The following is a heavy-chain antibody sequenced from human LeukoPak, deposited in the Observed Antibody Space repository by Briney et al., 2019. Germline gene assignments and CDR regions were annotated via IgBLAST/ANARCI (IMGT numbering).Heavy chain of an antibody. Sequence: SETLSLTCTVSGGSISSYYWSWIRQPPGKGLEWIGYIYYSGSTTYNPSLKSLVTISVDTSKNQFSLQLNSVTPEDTAVYYCARDGRHGWFIAARWSYFDYWGQGTLVTVSS. CDR2: IYYSGST. CDR3: ARDGRHGWFIAARWSYFDY. D-gene: IGHD6-6*01. V-gene: IGHV4-59*12. J-gene: IGHJ4*02. CDR1: GGSISSYY.